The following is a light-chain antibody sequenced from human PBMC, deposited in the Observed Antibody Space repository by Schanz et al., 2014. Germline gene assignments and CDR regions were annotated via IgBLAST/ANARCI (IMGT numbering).Light chain of an antibody. CDR2: DAS. J-gene: IGKJ1*01. CDR3: QHYHSSSWT. CDR1: QSVTSNY. V-gene: IGKV3D-20*02. Sequence: EIVLTQSPATLSLSPGERATLSCRASQSVTSNYLAWYQQNPGQAPRLLIFDASTRAAGIPDRFSGSGSVTDFTLTISRVEPEDFAIYYCQHYHSSSWTFGQGTRVEVK.